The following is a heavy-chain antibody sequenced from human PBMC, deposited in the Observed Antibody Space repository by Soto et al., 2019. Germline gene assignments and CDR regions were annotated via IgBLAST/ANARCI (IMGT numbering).Heavy chain of an antibody. CDR1: GYTFTSYD. J-gene: IGHJ6*02. CDR3: ARVFSTYYDFWSGYRTYGMDV. D-gene: IGHD3-3*01. CDR2: MNPNSGNT. V-gene: IGHV1-8*01. Sequence: ASVKVSCKASGYTFTSYDINWVRQATGQGLEWMGWMNPNSGNTGYAQKFQGRVTMTRNTSISTAYMELSSLRSEDTAVYYCARVFSTYYDFWSGYRTYGMDVWGQGTTVTVSS.